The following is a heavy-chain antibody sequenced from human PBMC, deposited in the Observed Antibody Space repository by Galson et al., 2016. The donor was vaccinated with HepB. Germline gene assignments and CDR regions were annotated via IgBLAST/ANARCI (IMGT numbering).Heavy chain of an antibody. D-gene: IGHD5-12*01. CDR3: ATMDIVTTSYWFDP. CDR1: GYTFTDYY. Sequence: SCKVSGYTFTDYYIHWVQQAPGGGLEWMGLVDPEDGETMYAVKFQGRVTITADTSTDPAYMELSSLRSEDTAVYYWATMDIVTTSYWFDPWGQGTLVTVSS. V-gene: IGHV1-69-2*01. J-gene: IGHJ5*02. CDR2: VDPEDGET.